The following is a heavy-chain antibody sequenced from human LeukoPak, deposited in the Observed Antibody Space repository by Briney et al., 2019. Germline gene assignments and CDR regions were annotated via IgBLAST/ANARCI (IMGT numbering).Heavy chain of an antibody. CDR3: AKSSLMFAAGRLGSIDF. Sequence: LSGRSLTLSCAAAGFAFNDFAMYWVRQAPGKGLDWVALIRREGSHKYYAHSIKGRFTISRDNSKNTLYIQMSSLRAEDTAVYYCAKSSLMFAAGRLGSIDFWGQGTLVTVSS. CDR1: GFAFNDFA. J-gene: IGHJ4*02. V-gene: IGHV3-33*06. CDR2: IRREGSHK. D-gene: IGHD6-25*01.